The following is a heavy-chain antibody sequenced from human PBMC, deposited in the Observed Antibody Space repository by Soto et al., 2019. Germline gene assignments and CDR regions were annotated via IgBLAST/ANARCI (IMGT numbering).Heavy chain of an antibody. CDR2: ISPYSGNT. V-gene: IGHV1-18*01. D-gene: IGHD3-16*01. CDR3: AMVDDYVPPTPPDV. J-gene: IGHJ6*02. Sequence: QVQLVQSGDEVRKPGSSVKVSCKASGYIFVNYGISWVRQAPGQGLEWMGWISPYSGNTHYASKVQGRLTMTTDTPPSTASMDLWSLTPDDTAVYYCAMVDDYVPPTPPDVWGQGTTVTVSS. CDR1: GYIFVNYG.